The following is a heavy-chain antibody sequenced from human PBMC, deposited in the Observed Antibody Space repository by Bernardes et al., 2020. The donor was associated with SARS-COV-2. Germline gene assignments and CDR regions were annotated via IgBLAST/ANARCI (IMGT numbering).Heavy chain of an antibody. Sequence: SLILSCAASGFTFRSYSMNWVRQAPGQGLEWVSSISSSSSYIYYADSVKGRFTISRDNAKNSLYLQMNSLRAEDTAVYYCATERYYDSSGTWDYWGQGTLVTVSS. D-gene: IGHD3-22*01. CDR2: ISSSSSYI. V-gene: IGHV3-21*01. CDR1: GFTFRSYS. J-gene: IGHJ4*02. CDR3: ATERYYDSSGTWDY.